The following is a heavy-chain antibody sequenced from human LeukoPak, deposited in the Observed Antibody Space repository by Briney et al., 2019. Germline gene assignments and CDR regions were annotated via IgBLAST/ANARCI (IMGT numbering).Heavy chain of an antibody. CDR2: IKHDGSEK. Sequence: GESLRLSCAASGFTFSSYWMSWVRQAPGKGLEWVANIKHDGSEKYYVDSVKGRFTISRDNAKNSLYLQMNSLRVEDTAVYYCARRVAFGEYFEYWGQGTLVTVSS. CDR3: ARRVAFGEYFEY. D-gene: IGHD3-10*01. J-gene: IGHJ4*02. V-gene: IGHV3-7*03. CDR1: GFTFSSYW.